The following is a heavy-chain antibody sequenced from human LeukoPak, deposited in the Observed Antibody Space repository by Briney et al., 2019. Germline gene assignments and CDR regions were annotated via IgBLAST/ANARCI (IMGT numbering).Heavy chain of an antibody. V-gene: IGHV4-59*01. CDR1: GGSISSYY. D-gene: IGHD5-18*01. CDR2: IYSSGST. Sequence: SETLSLTCTVSGGSISSYYWSWIRQPPGKGLEWIGYIYSSGSTNYNPSLKSRINMSVDSSMSQFSLNLSSVSAADTAVYYCARYSYGGSHFDYWGQGTLVTVAS. CDR3: ARYSYGGSHFDY. J-gene: IGHJ4*02.